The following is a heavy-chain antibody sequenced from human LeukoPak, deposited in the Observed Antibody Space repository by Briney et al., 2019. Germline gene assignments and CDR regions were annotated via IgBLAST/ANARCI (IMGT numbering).Heavy chain of an antibody. CDR1: GFTFSSYE. CDR2: ISSSGSTI. D-gene: IGHD3-3*01. Sequence: GGSLRFSCAASGFTFSSYEMNWVRQAPGKGLEWVSYISSSGSTIYYADSVKGRFTISRDNAKNSLYLQMNSLRAEDTAVYYCARDLDFWSGYYNGRYGMDVWGQGTTVTVSS. CDR3: ARDLDFWSGYYNGRYGMDV. V-gene: IGHV3-48*03. J-gene: IGHJ6*02.